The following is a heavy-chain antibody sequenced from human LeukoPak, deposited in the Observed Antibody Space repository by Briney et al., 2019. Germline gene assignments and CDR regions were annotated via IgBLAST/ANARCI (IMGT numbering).Heavy chain of an antibody. CDR3: ARHKLVGYSSAWYFDY. D-gene: IGHD6-19*01. Sequence: SETLSLTCTVSGGSISTYYWSWIRQPPGKGLEWIGYIYYSGSTNYNPSLKSRVTISVDTSKNQFSLKLSSVTAADTAVYYCARHKLVGYSSAWYFDYWGQGTLVTVSS. CDR2: IYYSGST. V-gene: IGHV4-59*08. CDR1: GGSISTYY. J-gene: IGHJ4*02.